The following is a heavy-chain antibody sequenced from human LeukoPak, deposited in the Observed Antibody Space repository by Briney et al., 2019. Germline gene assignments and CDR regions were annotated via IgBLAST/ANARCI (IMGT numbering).Heavy chain of an antibody. CDR1: GFTFSSYA. V-gene: IGHV3-23*01. D-gene: IGHD1-1*01. Sequence: PGGSLRLSCAASGFTFSSYAMSWVRQAPGKGLEWVSSISGSGNRAYYADSVKGRFTISRDNAKNTLYLQMNSLRAEDTAVYYCAISTRGYNFFDYWGQGTLVTVSS. CDR2: ISGSGNRA. CDR3: AISTRGYNFFDY. J-gene: IGHJ4*02.